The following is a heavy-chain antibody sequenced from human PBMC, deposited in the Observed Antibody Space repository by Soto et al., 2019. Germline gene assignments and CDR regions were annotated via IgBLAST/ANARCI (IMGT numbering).Heavy chain of an antibody. CDR2: IKSKTDGGTT. Sequence: GGSLRLSCAASGFTFSNAWMSWVRQAPGKGLEWVGRIKSKTDGGTTDYAAPVKGRFTISRDDSKNTLYLQMNSLKTEDTAVYYCITGWESDIVVVPAALRYYYYGMDVWGQGTTVTVSS. CDR1: GFTFSNAW. J-gene: IGHJ6*02. D-gene: IGHD2-2*02. V-gene: IGHV3-15*01. CDR3: ITGWESDIVVVPAALRYYYYGMDV.